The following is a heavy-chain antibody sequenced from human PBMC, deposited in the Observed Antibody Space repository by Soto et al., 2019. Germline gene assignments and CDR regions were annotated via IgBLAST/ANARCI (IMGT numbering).Heavy chain of an antibody. J-gene: IGHJ4*02. CDR3: ARHFPIGNNWNYFDY. Sequence: QVQLQESGPGLVKPSETLSLSCSVSGGSISTYYWGWIRQPPGKGLEWIGYVFSNGKTNYNPSLESRVSISVDTSKKQFSLKLSSVTAADTAVYYCARHFPIGNNWNYFDYWGQGTLVTVSS. CDR2: VFSNGKT. CDR1: GGSISTYY. V-gene: IGHV4-59*01. D-gene: IGHD1-1*01.